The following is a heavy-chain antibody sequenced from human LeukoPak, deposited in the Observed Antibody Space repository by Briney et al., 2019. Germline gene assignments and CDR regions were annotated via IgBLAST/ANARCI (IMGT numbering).Heavy chain of an antibody. D-gene: IGHD3-22*01. CDR2: INHSGST. CDR1: GGSFSGYY. Sequence: PSETLSLTCAVYGGSFSGYYWSWIRQPPGKGLEWIGEINHSGSTNYNPSLKSRVTISVDMSKNQFSLKLSSVTAADTAVYYCARSSTMIVVVRRYYFDYWGQGTLVTVSS. J-gene: IGHJ4*02. CDR3: ARSSTMIVVVRRYYFDY. V-gene: IGHV4-34*01.